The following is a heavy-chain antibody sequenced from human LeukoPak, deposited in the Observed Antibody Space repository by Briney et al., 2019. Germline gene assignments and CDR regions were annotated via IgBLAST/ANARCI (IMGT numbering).Heavy chain of an antibody. J-gene: IGHJ4*02. D-gene: IGHD3-10*01. CDR2: IYSSGST. Sequence: SETLSLTCTVSGGSISDYYWSWIRQPAGKGLEWIGRIYSSGSTNYNPSLKSRVTMSVDQSKNQFSLNLTSLTAADTAVYYCTSRNYGSATYQRAWGQGTLVIVSS. CDR1: GGSISDYY. V-gene: IGHV4-4*07. CDR3: TSRNYGSATYQRA.